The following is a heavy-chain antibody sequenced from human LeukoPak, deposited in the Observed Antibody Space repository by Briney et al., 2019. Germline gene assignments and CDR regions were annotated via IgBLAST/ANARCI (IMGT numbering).Heavy chain of an antibody. D-gene: IGHD5-18*01. J-gene: IGHJ4*02. CDR3: VSKTRGYSYGYDY. Sequence: GESLKISCKGSGYSFTSYWIGWVRQMPGKGLEWMGITYPGDSDTRYSPSFQGQVTISADKSISTAYLQWSSLKASDTAMYYCVSKTRGYSYGYDYWGQGTLVTVSS. CDR2: TYPGDSDT. CDR1: GYSFTSYW. V-gene: IGHV5-51*01.